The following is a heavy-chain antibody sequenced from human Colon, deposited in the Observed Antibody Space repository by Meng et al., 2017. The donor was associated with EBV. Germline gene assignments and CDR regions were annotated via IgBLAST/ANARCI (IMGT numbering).Heavy chain of an antibody. CDR2: ISAYNGNT. CDR1: GYTFTSYA. J-gene: IGHJ5*02. V-gene: IGHV1-18*01. D-gene: IGHD5-12*01. CDR3: ARNRPRGVATGANWFDP. Sequence: QVQLVQFGSGLKKPGASVKVSCKASGYTFTSYAMNWVRQAPGQGLEWMGWISAYNGNTNYAQKLQGRVTMTTDTSTSTAYMELRSLRSDDTAVYYCARNRPRGVATGANWFDPWGQGTLVTVSS.